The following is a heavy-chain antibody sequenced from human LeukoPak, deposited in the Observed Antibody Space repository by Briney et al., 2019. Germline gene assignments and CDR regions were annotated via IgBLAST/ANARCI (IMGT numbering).Heavy chain of an antibody. V-gene: IGHV1-2*02. CDR1: GYTFTGYY. Sequence: ASVKVSCKASGYTFTGYYMHWVRQAPGQGLEWMGWINPNSGGTNYAQRFQGRVTMTRDTSISTAYMELSRLRSDDTAVYYCAREGTVTTYHFDYWGQGTLVTVSS. D-gene: IGHD4-17*01. J-gene: IGHJ4*02. CDR3: AREGTVTTYHFDY. CDR2: INPNSGGT.